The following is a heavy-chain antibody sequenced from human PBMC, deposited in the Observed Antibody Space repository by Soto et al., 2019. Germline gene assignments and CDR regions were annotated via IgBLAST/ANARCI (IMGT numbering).Heavy chain of an antibody. CDR1: GGSISSDNW. Sequence: QVQLQESGPGLVNPSGTLSLTCAFSGGSISSDNWWSWVRQPPGKGLEWIGEIYHSGGTHYNPSLKSRVTISVAKSKNLISLELSSVTAADTDVYFCARHGGFSFDSWGQGTLVTVSS. D-gene: IGHD3-3*01. CDR3: ARHGGFSFDS. CDR2: IYHSGGT. J-gene: IGHJ4*02. V-gene: IGHV4-4*02.